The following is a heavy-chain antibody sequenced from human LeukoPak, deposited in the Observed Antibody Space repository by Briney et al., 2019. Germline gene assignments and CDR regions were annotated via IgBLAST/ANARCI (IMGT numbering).Heavy chain of an antibody. V-gene: IGHV3-23*01. Sequence: GGSLRLSCAASRLAFSNYAMSWVRQAPGKGLEWVSAISGSGDNTYYADSVKGRFTISRDNSKNTLYLQMNSLRVEDTAVYYCAKGRVADYWGQGTLVTVSS. CDR2: ISGSGDNT. D-gene: IGHD3-3*01. J-gene: IGHJ4*02. CDR3: AKGRVADY. CDR1: RLAFSNYA.